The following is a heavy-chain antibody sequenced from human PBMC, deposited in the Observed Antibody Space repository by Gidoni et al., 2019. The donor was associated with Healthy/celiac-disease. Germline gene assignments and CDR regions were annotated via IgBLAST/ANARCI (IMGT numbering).Heavy chain of an antibody. D-gene: IGHD3-22*01. CDR2: IYYSGST. J-gene: IGHJ5*02. CDR3: ARGYYDSSGWGTGWFDP. Sequence: QVQLQESGPGLVKPSETLSLTCTVSGGSISSYYWSWIRQPPGKGLEWIGYIYYSGSTNYNPSLKSRVTISVDTSKNQFSLKLSSVTAADTAVYYCARGYYDSSGWGTGWFDPWGQGTLVTVSS. V-gene: IGHV4-59*01. CDR1: GGSISSYY.